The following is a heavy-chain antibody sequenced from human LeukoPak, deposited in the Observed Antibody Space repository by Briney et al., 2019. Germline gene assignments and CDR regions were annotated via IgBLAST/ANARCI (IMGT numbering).Heavy chain of an antibody. D-gene: IGHD3-10*01. CDR3: AKDLHYGSADY. Sequence: PGGSLRLSCAASGFTFSSSAMSRVRQAPGKGLEWVALIPYDGSNEYYADSVKGRFTISRDNAKNALYLQMNSLRAEDTAVYYCAKDLHYGSADYWGQGTLVTVSS. V-gene: IGHV3-30*02. CDR2: IPYDGSNE. J-gene: IGHJ4*02. CDR1: GFTFSSSA.